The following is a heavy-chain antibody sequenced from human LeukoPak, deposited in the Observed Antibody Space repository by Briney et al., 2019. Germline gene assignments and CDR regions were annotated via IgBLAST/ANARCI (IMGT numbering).Heavy chain of an antibody. V-gene: IGHV3-53*01. D-gene: IGHD4-11*01. Sequence: GGSLRLSCAASGFAVFNNYMSWVRQAPGKGPEWVSIIYSSSITHYIDSVKGRFTISRDNSKNMLYLQMNSLRADDTAVYYCVRDSTTFRFGYWGQGTRATVSS. CDR3: VRDSTTFRFGY. J-gene: IGHJ4*02. CDR1: GFAVFNNY. CDR2: IYSSSIT.